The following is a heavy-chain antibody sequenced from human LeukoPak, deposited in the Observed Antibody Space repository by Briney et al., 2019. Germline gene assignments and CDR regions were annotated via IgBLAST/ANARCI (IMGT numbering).Heavy chain of an antibody. CDR3: ARAVSYSSSSGLGY. J-gene: IGHJ4*02. D-gene: IGHD6-6*01. Sequence: ASVKVSCKASGGTFSSYAIGWVRQAPGQGLEWMGGVIPIFGTANYAQKFQGRVTITADESTSTAYMELSSLRSEDTAVYYCARAVSYSSSSGLGYWGQGTLVTVSS. CDR2: VIPIFGTA. CDR1: GGTFSSYA. V-gene: IGHV1-69*13.